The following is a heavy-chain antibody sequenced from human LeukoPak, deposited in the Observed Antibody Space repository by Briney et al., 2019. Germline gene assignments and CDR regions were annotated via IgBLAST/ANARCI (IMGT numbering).Heavy chain of an antibody. CDR3: ASSKDVIVLETGHY. Sequence: PGGSLRLSCAASGFTFSSYSINWVRQAPGKGLEWVSSISSSGSYIYYADSVKGRFTISRDNAKNSLNLQMNSLRAEDTAVYYCASSKDVIVLETGHYWGQGTLVTVSS. V-gene: IGHV3-21*01. J-gene: IGHJ4*02. CDR2: ISSSGSYI. CDR1: GFTFSSYS. D-gene: IGHD2-15*01.